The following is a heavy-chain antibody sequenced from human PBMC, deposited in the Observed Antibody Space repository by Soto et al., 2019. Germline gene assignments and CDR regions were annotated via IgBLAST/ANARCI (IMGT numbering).Heavy chain of an antibody. CDR3: ARDPAFGAYDY. Sequence: EVQLVESGGILVQPGGSLRFSCAVSGFTFSNYWMHWVRQAPGKGLVWVSRINSDGTRTTYADSVKGRFTISRDNAKNTLYLQMNSLRAEDTAVYYCARDPAFGAYDYWGQGTLVSVSS. CDR1: GFTFSNYW. CDR2: INSDGTRT. V-gene: IGHV3-74*03. D-gene: IGHD2-2*01. J-gene: IGHJ4*02.